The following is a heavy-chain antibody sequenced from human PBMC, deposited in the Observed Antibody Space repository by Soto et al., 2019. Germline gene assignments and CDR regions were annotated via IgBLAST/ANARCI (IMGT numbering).Heavy chain of an antibody. CDR3: ARAPVVPAAVFDY. J-gene: IGHJ4*02. CDR2: ISSSGSTI. Sequence: GGSLRLSCAASGFTFSDYYMSWIRQAPGKGLEWVSYISSSGSTIYYADSVKGRFTISRDNAKNSLYLQMNSLRAEDTAVYYCARAPVVPAAVFDYWGQGTLVTVSS. D-gene: IGHD2-2*01. V-gene: IGHV3-11*01. CDR1: GFTFSDYY.